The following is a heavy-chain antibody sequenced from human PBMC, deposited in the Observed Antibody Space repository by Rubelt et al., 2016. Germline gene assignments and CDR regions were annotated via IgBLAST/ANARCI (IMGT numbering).Heavy chain of an antibody. CDR3: ARGSYYFDY. Sequence: VQLVESGGGLVQPGGSLRLSCAASGFTFSTYGMHWVRQAPGKGLEWVAVISYDGSNQYYADPVKGRFTISRDNAKNTLYLQMNSLRDEDTAVYYCARGSYYFDYWGQGTLVTVSS. V-gene: IGHV3-30*03. D-gene: IGHD2-21*01. J-gene: IGHJ4*02. CDR2: ISYDGSNQ. CDR1: GFTFSTYG.